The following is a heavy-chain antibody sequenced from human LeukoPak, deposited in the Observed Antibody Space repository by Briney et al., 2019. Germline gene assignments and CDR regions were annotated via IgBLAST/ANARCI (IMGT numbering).Heavy chain of an antibody. J-gene: IGHJ4*02. D-gene: IGHD6-6*01. CDR3: ARRAGIAARPWLY. Sequence: SETLSLTCTVSGGSISSYYWSWIRQPPGKGLEWIGEINHSGSTNYNPSLKSRVTMSVDTSKNQFSLKLSSVTAVDTAVYYCARRAGIAARPWLYWGQGTLVTVSS. CDR2: INHSGST. CDR1: GGSISSYY. V-gene: IGHV4-34*01.